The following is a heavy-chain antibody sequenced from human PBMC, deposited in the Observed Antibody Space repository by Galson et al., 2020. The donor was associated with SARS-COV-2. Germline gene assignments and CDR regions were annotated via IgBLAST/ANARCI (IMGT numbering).Heavy chain of an antibody. D-gene: IGHD3-3*01. CDR2: IYLSGST. CDR1: GGSVSTSNW. CDR3: ARAPSPSIFGLPYQYYGMDV. J-gene: IGHJ6*02. Sequence: SETLSLTCVVSGGSVSTSNWWSWVRRPPGKGLEWIGEIYLSGSTNYSPSLRTRVTISLDTSKNQFSLKLNSVTAADTAVYHCARAPSPSIFGLPYQYYGMDVWGHGTTVIVSS. V-gene: IGHV4-4*02.